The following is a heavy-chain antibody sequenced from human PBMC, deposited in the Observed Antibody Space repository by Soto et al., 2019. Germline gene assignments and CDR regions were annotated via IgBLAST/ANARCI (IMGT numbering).Heavy chain of an antibody. CDR1: GYTFTSYD. CDR2: MNPKSGNT. Sequence: QVQLVQSGAEVKKPGASVKVSCKASGYTFTSYDIHWVRQATGQGLEWMGWMNPKSGNTGYAQKFQGRVTMPRNTSITTAYMELTSLRSEDTAVYYCARGLYYKSWSGWRWFDPWGQGTLVTVSS. V-gene: IGHV1-8*01. J-gene: IGHJ5*02. D-gene: IGHD3-3*01. CDR3: ARGLYYKSWSGWRWFDP.